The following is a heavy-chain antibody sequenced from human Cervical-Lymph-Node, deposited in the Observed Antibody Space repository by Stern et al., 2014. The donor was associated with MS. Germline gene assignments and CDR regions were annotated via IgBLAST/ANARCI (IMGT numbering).Heavy chain of an antibody. D-gene: IGHD3-16*01. CDR3: ARTESYGTRDC. CDR1: GFSLSNPRMG. Sequence: QVTLKESGPVLVKPTETLTLTCTVSGFSLSNPRMGVSWIRQPPGKALEWLAHIFSNDEKSYNTSLKSRLTVSKDTSKSQVVLSMTNVDPVDTATYYCARTESYGTRDCWGQGTLVTVSS. CDR2: IFSNDEK. V-gene: IGHV2-26*01. J-gene: IGHJ4*02.